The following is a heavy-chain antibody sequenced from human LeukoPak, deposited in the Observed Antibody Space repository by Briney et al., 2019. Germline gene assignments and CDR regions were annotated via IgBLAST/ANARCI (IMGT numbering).Heavy chain of an antibody. Sequence: GGSLRLSCAASGFTFSRYSMNWIRQAPGKGLEWVSVIYSGGSTYYADSVKGRFTISRHNSKNTLYLQMNSLRAEDTAVYYCASDSYSPEYFQHWGQGTLVTVSS. CDR3: ASDSYSPEYFQH. CDR1: GFTFSRYS. V-gene: IGHV3-53*04. CDR2: IYSGGST. J-gene: IGHJ1*01. D-gene: IGHD2-15*01.